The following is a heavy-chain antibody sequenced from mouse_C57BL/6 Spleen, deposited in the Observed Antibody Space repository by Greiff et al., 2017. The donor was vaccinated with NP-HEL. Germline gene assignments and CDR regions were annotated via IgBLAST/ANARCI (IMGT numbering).Heavy chain of an antibody. Sequence: VKLVESGAELVRPGASVKLSCKASGYTFTDYYINWVKQRPGQGLEWIARIYPGSGNTYYNEKFKGKATLTAEKSSSTAYMQLSSLTSEDSAVYFCARNHWYFDVWGTGTTVTVSS. CDR3: ARNHWYFDV. J-gene: IGHJ1*03. V-gene: IGHV1-76*01. CDR2: IYPGSGNT. CDR1: GYTFTDYY.